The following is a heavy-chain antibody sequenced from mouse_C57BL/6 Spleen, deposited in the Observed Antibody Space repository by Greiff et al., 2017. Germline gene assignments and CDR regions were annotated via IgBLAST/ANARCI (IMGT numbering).Heavy chain of an antibody. J-gene: IGHJ3*01. V-gene: IGHV1-18*01. Sequence: EVQLQQSGPELVKPGASVKIPCTASGYTFTDYNMDWVQQSHGKSLEWIGDINPNNGGTIYNQKFKGKATLTVDKSSSTAYMGLRSLTSEDTAVYYCARGYYGSSYLFAYWGQGTLVTVSA. CDR2: INPNNGGT. D-gene: IGHD1-1*01. CDR1: GYTFTDYN. CDR3: ARGYYGSSYLFAY.